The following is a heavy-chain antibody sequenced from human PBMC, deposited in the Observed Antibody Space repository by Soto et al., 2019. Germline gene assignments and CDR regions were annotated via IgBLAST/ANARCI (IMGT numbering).Heavy chain of an antibody. CDR3: ARRGWGRYFDL. D-gene: IGHD2-21*02. J-gene: IGHJ2*01. CDR2: IKQDGSQK. Sequence: EVQLVESGGGLVQPGGSLRLSCAASGFTFNNYWMKWVRQAPGKGLEWVADIKQDGSQKNYVDSVRGRFTVSRDNANNSMYLQMSRLRAEDTAVYYCARRGWGRYFDLWGRGTLVTVSS. CDR1: GFTFNNYW. V-gene: IGHV3-7*05.